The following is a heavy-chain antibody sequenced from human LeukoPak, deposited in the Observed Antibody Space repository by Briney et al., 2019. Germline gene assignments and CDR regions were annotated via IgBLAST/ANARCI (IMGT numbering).Heavy chain of an antibody. CDR3: ARDSEGY. CDR2: ISYDGSNK. V-gene: IGHV3-30-3*01. J-gene: IGHJ4*02. D-gene: IGHD3-10*01. Sequence: GGSLRLSCAASGFTFSSYAMHWARQAPGKGLEWVAVISYDGSNKYYADSVKGRFTISRDNSKNTLYLQMNSLRAEDTAVYYCARDSEGYWGQGTLVTVSS. CDR1: GFTFSSYA.